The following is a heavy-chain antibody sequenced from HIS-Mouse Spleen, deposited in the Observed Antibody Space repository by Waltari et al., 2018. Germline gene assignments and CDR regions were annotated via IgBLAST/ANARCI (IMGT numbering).Heavy chain of an antibody. D-gene: IGHD6-13*01. CDR2: ISYDGSNK. Sequence: QVQLVESGGGVVQPGRSLRLSCAASGFTFSSYAMHWVRQAPGKGLAWVAVISYDGSNKYYADSVKGRFTISRDNSKNTLYLQMNSLRAEDTAVYYCARGTSGYSSSWYYFDYWGQGTLVTVSS. V-gene: IGHV3-30-3*01. CDR1: GFTFSSYA. J-gene: IGHJ4*02. CDR3: ARGTSGYSSSWYYFDY.